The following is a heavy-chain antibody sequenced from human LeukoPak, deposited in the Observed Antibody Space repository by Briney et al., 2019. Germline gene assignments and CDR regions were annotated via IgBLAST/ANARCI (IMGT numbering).Heavy chain of an antibody. CDR1: GFTFSSYS. D-gene: IGHD5-24*01. J-gene: IGHJ5*02. CDR2: ISGNSYSI. CDR3: ARDRVGWGNWFDP. V-gene: IGHV3-21*06. Sequence: GGSLRLSCAASGFTFSSYSMHWVRQAPGKGLEWVSAISGNSYSIYYGDSVKGRVTISRDNAKNSLYLQMDSLRDEDTAVYYCARDRVGWGNWFDPWGQGTLVTVSS.